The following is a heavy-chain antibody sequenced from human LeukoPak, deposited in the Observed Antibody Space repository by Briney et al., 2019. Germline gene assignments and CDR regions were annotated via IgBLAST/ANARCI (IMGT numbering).Heavy chain of an antibody. J-gene: IGHJ4*02. CDR2: IKPNSGGT. Sequence: GASVKVSCKASGYSFADYYMHWVRQAPGQGLEWMGWIKPNSGGTRSAQKFQGRVTMTRDTSISTAYMELSSLRYDDTAVYYCARPTSRSTVTPPGYWGQGTLVTVSS. D-gene: IGHD4-17*01. CDR3: ARPTSRSTVTPPGY. CDR1: GYSFADYY. V-gene: IGHV1-2*02.